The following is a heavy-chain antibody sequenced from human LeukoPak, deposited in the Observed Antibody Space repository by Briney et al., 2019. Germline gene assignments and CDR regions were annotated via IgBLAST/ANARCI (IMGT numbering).Heavy chain of an antibody. D-gene: IGHD5-12*01. V-gene: IGHV3-48*04. CDR3: AKDRYSGYGD. CDR1: GFTFSSYS. Sequence: GGSLRLSCAASGFTFSSYSMNWVRQAPGKGLEWVSYISSSSSSIYYTDSVKGRFTISRDNAKNSLYLQMNSLRAEDTGVYYCAKDRYSGYGDWGQGTLVTVSS. J-gene: IGHJ4*02. CDR2: ISSSSSSI.